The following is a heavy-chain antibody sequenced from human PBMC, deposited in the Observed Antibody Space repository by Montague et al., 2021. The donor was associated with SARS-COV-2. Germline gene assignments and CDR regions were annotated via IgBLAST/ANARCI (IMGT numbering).Heavy chain of an antibody. Sequence: SLRLTCVACGFTFSSYAMSWVRQAPVKGLEWVSAISGSFGSTYYXDSXNVRFTISRDNSKNTLYLQMNSLRAEDTAVSCCAKDPHYDFWSGYYLDYWGQGTLVTVSS. V-gene: IGHV3-23*01. D-gene: IGHD3-3*01. CDR2: ISGSFGST. J-gene: IGHJ4*02. CDR3: AKDPHYDFWSGYYLDY. CDR1: GFTFSSYA.